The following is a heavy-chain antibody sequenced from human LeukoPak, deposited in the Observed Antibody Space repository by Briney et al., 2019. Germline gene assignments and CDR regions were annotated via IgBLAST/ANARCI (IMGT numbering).Heavy chain of an antibody. D-gene: IGHD6-13*01. CDR3: AKPLSSWSTDDY. CDR1: GFTFSSYA. Sequence: GGGLRLSCAASGFTFSSYAMSWVRQAPGKGLEWVSAISGSGSNTYYADSVKGRFTISRDNSKNTLYLQMNSLRAEDTAVYYCAKPLSSWSTDDYWGQGTLVTVSS. CDR2: ISGSGSNT. V-gene: IGHV3-23*01. J-gene: IGHJ4*02.